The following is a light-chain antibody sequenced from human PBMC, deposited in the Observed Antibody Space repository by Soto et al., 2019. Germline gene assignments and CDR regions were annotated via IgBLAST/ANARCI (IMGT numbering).Light chain of an antibody. J-gene: IGKJ1*01. CDR1: QTIKTY. CDR3: QQTYSTPGT. CDR2: AAS. Sequence: DIQMTQSPSPLSASVGDSVTITCRASQTIKTYLNWYRHKPGEAPELLIYAASRLQTGVPSRFSGSGSGTFFTLSISSLQPEDFATYYCQQTYSTPGTFGQGTKVEV. V-gene: IGKV1-39*01.